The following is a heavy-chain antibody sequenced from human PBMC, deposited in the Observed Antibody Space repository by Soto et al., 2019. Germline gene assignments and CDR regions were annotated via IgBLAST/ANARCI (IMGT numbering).Heavy chain of an antibody. V-gene: IGHV3-48*01. D-gene: IGHD3-10*01. CDR3: ARDVWLGELWYGMDV. Sequence: GGSLRLSCAASGFTFSSYSMNWVRQAPGKGLEWVSYISSSSSNIYYADSVKGRFTISRDNAKNTLYLQMNSLRAEDTAVYYCARDVWLGELWYGMDVWGQGTKVTVSS. CDR1: GFTFSSYS. CDR2: ISSSSSNI. J-gene: IGHJ6*02.